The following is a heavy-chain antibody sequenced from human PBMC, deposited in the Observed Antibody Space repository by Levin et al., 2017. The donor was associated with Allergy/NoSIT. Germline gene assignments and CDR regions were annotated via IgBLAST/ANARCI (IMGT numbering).Heavy chain of an antibody. D-gene: IGHD3-10*01. CDR2: ISYDGSNK. V-gene: IGHV3-30*18. CDR1: GFTFSSYG. Sequence: PGGSLRLSCAASGFTFSSYGMHWVRQAPGKGLEWVAVISYDGSNKYYADSVKGRFTISRDNSKNTLYLQMNSLRAEDTAVYYCAKDEGLLWFGIGPWGQGTLVTVSS. J-gene: IGHJ5*02. CDR3: AKDEGLLWFGIGP.